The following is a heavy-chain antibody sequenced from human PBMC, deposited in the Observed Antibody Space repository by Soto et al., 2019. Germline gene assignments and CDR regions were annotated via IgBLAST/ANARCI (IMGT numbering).Heavy chain of an antibody. CDR1: GFTFSSYG. J-gene: IGHJ4*02. Sequence: QVQLVESGGGVVQPGRSLRLSCAASGFTFSSYGMHWVRQAPGKGLEWVAVISYDGSNKYYADSVKGRFTISRDNSKNTLYLQMNSLRAEDTAVYYCANAPVVQQLVSPPIFDYWGQGTLVTVSS. CDR2: ISYDGSNK. CDR3: ANAPVVQQLVSPPIFDY. V-gene: IGHV3-30*18. D-gene: IGHD6-13*01.